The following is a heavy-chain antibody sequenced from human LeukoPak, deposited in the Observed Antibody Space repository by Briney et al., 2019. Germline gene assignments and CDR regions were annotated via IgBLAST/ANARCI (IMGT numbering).Heavy chain of an antibody. V-gene: IGHV6-1*01. Sequence: SQTLSLTCAISGDSISRNSVAWNWIWQSPSRGLEWLGRTCYRSGWYSDYAVSVKGRINFNPDTSKNQFSLQLISVTPEDTAVYYCARDTRAGYSLPLDYWGQGTVVTVSS. D-gene: IGHD2-15*01. J-gene: IGHJ4*02. CDR2: TCYRSGWYS. CDR1: GDSISRNSVA. CDR3: ARDTRAGYSLPLDY.